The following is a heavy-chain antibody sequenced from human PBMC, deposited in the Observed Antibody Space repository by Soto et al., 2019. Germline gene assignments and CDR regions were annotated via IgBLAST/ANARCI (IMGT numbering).Heavy chain of an antibody. V-gene: IGHV1-2*02. CDR3: AKDGKVSGSGTYHIDY. D-gene: IGHD3-10*01. Sequence: ASVKVSCKASGYTFTGYYMHWVRQAPGQGLEWMGWINPNSGGTNYAQKFQGRVTMTRDTSISTAYMELSSLRGEDTAVYYCAKDGKVSGSGTYHIDYWGQGTLVTVSS. CDR1: GYTFTGYY. J-gene: IGHJ4*02. CDR2: INPNSGGT.